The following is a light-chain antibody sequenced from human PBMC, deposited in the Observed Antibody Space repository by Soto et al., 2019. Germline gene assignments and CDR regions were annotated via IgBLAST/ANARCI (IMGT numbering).Light chain of an antibody. Sequence: DIQMTQAPSSLSASVGDRVTITCRASQNIDNSLNWYQQKPGKAPRLLIYVASSLQSGVPSRFSGSGSGTEFTLTISSLQPEDFASYSCQQSYTTPFTFGPGTKVHV. J-gene: IGKJ3*01. V-gene: IGKV1-39*01. CDR1: QNIDNS. CDR3: QQSYTTPFT. CDR2: VAS.